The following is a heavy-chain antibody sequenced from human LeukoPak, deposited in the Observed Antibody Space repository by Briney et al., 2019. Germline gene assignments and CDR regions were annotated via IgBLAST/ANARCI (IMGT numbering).Heavy chain of an antibody. J-gene: IGHJ3*02. CDR2: IYPGDSDT. CDR3: ARRGYRSGANALDI. CDR1: GYSFSTYW. D-gene: IGHD6-19*01. V-gene: IGHV5-51*01. Sequence: PGGSLRLSCKGSGYSFSTYWIGWVRQMPGKGLEWMGIIYPGDSDTRYSPSFQGQVTISADKSISTAYLQWSSLKASDTAMYYCARRGYRSGANALDIWGQGAMVTVSS.